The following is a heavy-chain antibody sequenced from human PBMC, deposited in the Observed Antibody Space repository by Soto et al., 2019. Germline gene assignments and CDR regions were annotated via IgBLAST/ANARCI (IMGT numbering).Heavy chain of an antibody. V-gene: IGHV4-39*01. J-gene: IGHJ1*01. CDR1: GGSISSSSYY. Sequence: SETLSLTCTVSGGSISSSSYYLGWIRQPPGNGLGWIWSIYYTGSTYYNPSLKSRVTISVDTSKNQFSLKLSSVTAADAAVYYCEGYDFWSGYCGYWGQGTLVTVSS. CDR3: EGYDFWSGYCGY. CDR2: IYYTGST. D-gene: IGHD3-3*01.